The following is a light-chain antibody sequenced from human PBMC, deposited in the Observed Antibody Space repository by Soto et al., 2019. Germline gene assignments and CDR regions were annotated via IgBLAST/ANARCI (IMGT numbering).Light chain of an antibody. CDR2: EVT. V-gene: IGLV2-14*01. CDR3: SSYTSSSTYV. CDR1: GSDVGGYDY. Sequence: QSVLTEPASVSLSPGQSITISCSGTGSDVGGYDYVSLYQNHPGKAPKVMIYEVTNRPSGVSNRFSGSKSGNTASLTISGLLAEDEADYYCSSYTSSSTYVFGTGTKVTVL. J-gene: IGLJ1*01.